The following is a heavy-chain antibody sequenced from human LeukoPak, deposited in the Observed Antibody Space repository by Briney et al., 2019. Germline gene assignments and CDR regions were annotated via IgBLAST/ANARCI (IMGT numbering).Heavy chain of an antibody. D-gene: IGHD6-13*01. V-gene: IGHV4-59*01. CDR1: GGSTSSYY. CDR3: ARDEGGSSWYFDY. Sequence: SETLSLTCTVSGGSTSSYYWSWIRQPPGKGLEWIGYIYYSGSTNYNPSLKSRVTISVDTSKNQFSLKLSSVTAADTAVYYCARDEGGSSWYFDYWGQGTLVTVSS. CDR2: IYYSGST. J-gene: IGHJ4*02.